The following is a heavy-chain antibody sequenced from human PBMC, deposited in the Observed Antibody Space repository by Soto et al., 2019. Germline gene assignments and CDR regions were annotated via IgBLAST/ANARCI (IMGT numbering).Heavy chain of an antibody. CDR2: VSGGVTNR. D-gene: IGHD3-22*01. Sequence: EVQLLESGGGLVQRGGSLRLSCAASGFTFTDYAMSWVRQAPGKGLEWVSAVSGGVTNRYYADYVKGRFTICRDNYKNTVYLQMNNRRVDDTTVYFCAREHIYDGSDPDYFGYWGQGTLVTVSS. J-gene: IGHJ4*02. V-gene: IGHV3-23*01. CDR1: GFTFTDYA. CDR3: AREHIYDGSDPDYFGY.